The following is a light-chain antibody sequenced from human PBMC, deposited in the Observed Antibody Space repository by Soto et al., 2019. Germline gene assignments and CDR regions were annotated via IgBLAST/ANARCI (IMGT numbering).Light chain of an antibody. CDR3: PHHNSYSAS. CDR2: KAS. J-gene: IGKJ1*01. Sequence: DIHLTHSPSSLCAAVGGRGTITYQASQSISSWLAWYQQKPGKAPKLLIYKASTLKSGVPSRFSGSGSGTEFHLTISSLQPQDFETYYCPHHNSYSASFGQGTKVDI. V-gene: IGKV1-5*03. CDR1: QSISSW.